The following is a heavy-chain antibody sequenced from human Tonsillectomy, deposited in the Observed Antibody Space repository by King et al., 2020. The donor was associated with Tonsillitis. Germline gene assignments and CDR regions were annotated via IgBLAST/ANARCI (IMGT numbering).Heavy chain of an antibody. CDR1: GFTFSNSA. J-gene: IGHJ3*02. V-gene: IGHV1-58*01. CDR2: IAVGSGNR. Sequence: QLVQSGPEVKKPGTSVKVSCKASGFTFSNSAVQWVRQARGQPLEWIGWIAVGSGNRNHAQKIQERVTLTRDMSTSTACMELSSLRSEDTAVYYCAAEGAWTYYYDSSGHLKSDAFDIWGQGTMVTVSS. D-gene: IGHD3-22*01. CDR3: AAEGAWTYYYDSSGHLKSDAFDI.